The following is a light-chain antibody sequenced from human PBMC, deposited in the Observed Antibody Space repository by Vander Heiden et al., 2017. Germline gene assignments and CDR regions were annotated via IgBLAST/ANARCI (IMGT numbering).Light chain of an antibody. CDR3: NCRDSSDSHVI. CDR2: DKK. V-gene: IGLV3-19*01. CDR1: TLRTDY. Sequence: SSDLTQHPAVSLALGQTDRTTIPGDTLRTDYANWYRHKPGQAPVLVMYDKKKRPSRIPGRFSGSRSGNTASLTITGAQAEDEDVAVCNCRDSSDSHVIFGGGTKLTVL. J-gene: IGLJ2*01.